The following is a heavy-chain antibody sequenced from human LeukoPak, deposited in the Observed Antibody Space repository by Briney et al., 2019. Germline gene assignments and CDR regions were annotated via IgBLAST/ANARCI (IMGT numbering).Heavy chain of an antibody. V-gene: IGHV1-2*02. Sequence: PQASVRVSCKASGYTFTGYYMHWVRQAPGQGLEWMGWINPNSGGTNYAQKFQGRVTMTRDTSISTAYMELSRLRSDDTAVYYCARANQRWLVGATSGPGYWGQGTLVTVSS. D-gene: IGHD1-26*01. CDR1: GYTFTGYY. J-gene: IGHJ4*02. CDR3: ARANQRWLVGATSGPGY. CDR2: INPNSGGT.